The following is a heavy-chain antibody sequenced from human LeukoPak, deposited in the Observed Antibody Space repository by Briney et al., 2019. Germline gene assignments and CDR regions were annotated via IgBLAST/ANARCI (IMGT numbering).Heavy chain of an antibody. CDR1: GFTSSSYW. D-gene: IGHD3-9*01. Sequence: PGGSLRLSCAASGFTSSSYWMRWVRQAPGKGLEWLANIKQDGSEKYYVDSVKGRFTISRDNAKNSLYLQMNSLRAEDTAVYYCAGDRIDYDFLTDYYMVAFDIWGQGTMVSVSS. J-gene: IGHJ3*02. CDR2: IKQDGSEK. CDR3: AGDRIDYDFLTDYYMVAFDI. V-gene: IGHV3-7*01.